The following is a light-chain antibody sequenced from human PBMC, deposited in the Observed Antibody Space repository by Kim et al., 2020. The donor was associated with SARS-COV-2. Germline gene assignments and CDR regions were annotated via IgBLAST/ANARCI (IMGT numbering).Light chain of an antibody. CDR2: DVS. Sequence: GQWITISCTGTSSDVGGYNDVSWYQQHPGKAPKLMIYDVSNRPSGVSNRFSGSKSGNTASLTISGLQAEDEADYYCSSYTSSSTWVFGGGTKLTVL. V-gene: IGLV2-14*03. CDR1: SSDVGGYND. J-gene: IGLJ3*02. CDR3: SSYTSSSTWV.